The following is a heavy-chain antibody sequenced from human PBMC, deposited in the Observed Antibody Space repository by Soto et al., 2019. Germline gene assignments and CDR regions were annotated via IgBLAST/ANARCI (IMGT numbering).Heavy chain of an antibody. V-gene: IGHV4-59*01. J-gene: IGHJ4*02. CDR3: ARSYYDILTGYYNLDY. D-gene: IGHD3-9*01. Sequence: QVQLQESGPGLVKPSETLSLTCTVSGGSISSYYWSWIRQPPGKGLEWIGYIYYSGSTNYNPSLKSRVTISVDTSKNQFSLKLNSVTAADTAVYYCARSYYDILTGYYNLDYWGQGTLVTVSS. CDR2: IYYSGST. CDR1: GGSISSYY.